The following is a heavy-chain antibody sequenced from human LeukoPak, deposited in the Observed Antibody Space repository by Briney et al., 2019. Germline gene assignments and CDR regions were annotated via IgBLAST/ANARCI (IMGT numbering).Heavy chain of an antibody. D-gene: IGHD3-10*01. CDR1: GGSISSYY. Sequence: SETLSLTCTVSGGSISSYYWSWIRQPPGKGLEWIGYIYYSGSTNYNPSLKSRVTISVDTSKNQFSLKLSSVSAADTAVYYCARGGVLLWFGESFPFDYWGQGTLVTVSS. V-gene: IGHV4-59*01. J-gene: IGHJ4*02. CDR3: ARGGVLLWFGESFPFDY. CDR2: IYYSGST.